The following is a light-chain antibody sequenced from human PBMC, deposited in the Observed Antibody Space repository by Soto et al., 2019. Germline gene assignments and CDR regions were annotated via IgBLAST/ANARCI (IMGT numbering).Light chain of an antibody. CDR1: QSVSSN. J-gene: IGKJ1*01. CDR3: QQYNNWPRT. CDR2: GVS. Sequence: IVLTQSPAILALSPGDRATLSCRASQSVSSNLAWYQQKPGQAPRLLMYGVSTRASGIPARFSGSGSGTEFTLTISSLQSEDFAVYYCQQYNNWPRTFGQGTKVDIK. V-gene: IGKV3-15*01.